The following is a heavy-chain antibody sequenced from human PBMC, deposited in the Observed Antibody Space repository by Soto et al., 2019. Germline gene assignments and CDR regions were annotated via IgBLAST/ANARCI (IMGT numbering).Heavy chain of an antibody. CDR1: GGSISRDY. Sequence: SGTLSLTCIVSGGSISRDYWSWVRQPPGKGLEWIGYIYYSGSTSYNPSLKSRVTISVDTSRNQFSLKLSSVTAADTAVYYCARSSAAAGTNYYFGYWGQGTLVTVSS. D-gene: IGHD6-13*01. V-gene: IGHV4-59*01. CDR2: IYYSGST. J-gene: IGHJ4*02. CDR3: ARSSAAAGTNYYFGY.